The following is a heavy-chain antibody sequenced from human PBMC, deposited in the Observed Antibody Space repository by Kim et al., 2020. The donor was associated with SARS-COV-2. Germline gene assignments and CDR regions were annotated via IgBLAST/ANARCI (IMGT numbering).Heavy chain of an antibody. CDR2: ISYDGSNK. Sequence: GGSLRLSCAASGFTFSSYAMHWVRQAPGQGLEWVAIISYDGSNKYYADSVKGRFTISRDNSKNTLYLEMNSLRAEDTAVYYCARGADIVATQVAGGDVWGQGTTVTVSS. V-gene: IGHV3-30*04. D-gene: IGHD5-12*01. J-gene: IGHJ6*02. CDR1: GFTFSSYA. CDR3: ARGADIVATQVAGGDV.